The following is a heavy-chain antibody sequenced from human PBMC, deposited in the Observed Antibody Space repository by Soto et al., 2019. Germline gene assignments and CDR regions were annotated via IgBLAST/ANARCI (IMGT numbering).Heavy chain of an antibody. CDR1: GGSISSYY. D-gene: IGHD3-16*02. J-gene: IGHJ6*02. V-gene: IGHV4-59*01. CDR2: IYYSGST. Sequence: SETLSLTCTVSGGSISSYYWSWIRQPPGKGLEWIGYIYYSGSTNYNPSLKSRVTISVDTSKNQFSLKLSSVTAADTAVYYCARHRSYRNYYYYYAMDVWGQGTTVTVSS. CDR3: ARHRSYRNYYYYYAMDV.